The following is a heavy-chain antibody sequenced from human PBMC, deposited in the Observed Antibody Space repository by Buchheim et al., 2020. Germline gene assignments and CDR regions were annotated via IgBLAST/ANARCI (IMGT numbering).Heavy chain of an antibody. V-gene: IGHV4-31*03. J-gene: IGHJ4*02. D-gene: IGHD3-3*01. Sequence: QVQLQQWGAGLLKPSETLSLTCTVSGGSISSGGYYWSWIRQHPGKGLEWIGYIYYSGSTYYNPSLKSRVTISVDTSKNQFSLKLSSVTAADTAVYYCARGPRFLDVGYYFDYWGQGTL. CDR1: GGSISSGGYY. CDR3: ARGPRFLDVGYYFDY. CDR2: IYYSGST.